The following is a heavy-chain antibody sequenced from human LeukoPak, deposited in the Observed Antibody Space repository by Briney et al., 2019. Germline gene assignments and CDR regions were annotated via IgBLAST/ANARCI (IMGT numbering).Heavy chain of an antibody. J-gene: IGHJ4*02. V-gene: IGHV3-30*18. CDR1: GFTFSSYG. CDR3: AKVSGEKQLWLPFDS. D-gene: IGHD5-18*01. CDR2: ISYDGSNT. Sequence: GGSLRLSCAASGFTFSSYGIHWVRQAPGKGLEWVAVISYDGSNTYYADSVKGRFTISRDNSKNTLYLQMNSLREEDTAMYYCAKVSGEKQLWLPFDSWGQGTLVTVSS.